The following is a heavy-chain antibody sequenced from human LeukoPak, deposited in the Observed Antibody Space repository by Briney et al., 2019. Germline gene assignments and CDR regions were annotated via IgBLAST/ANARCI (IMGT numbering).Heavy chain of an antibody. CDR1: GFTFSSYS. D-gene: IGHD3-22*01. V-gene: IGHV3-21*01. CDR3: ARDISASSGYPDY. CDR2: ISSSSSYI. J-gene: IGHJ4*02. Sequence: GGSLRLSCAASGFTFSSYSMNWVRQAPGKGLEWVSSISSSSSYIYYADSVKGRFTISRDNAKNSLYLQMNSLRADDTAAYYCARDISASSGYPDYWGQGTLVTVSS.